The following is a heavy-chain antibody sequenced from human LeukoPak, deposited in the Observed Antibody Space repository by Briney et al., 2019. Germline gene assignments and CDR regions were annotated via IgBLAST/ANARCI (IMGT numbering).Heavy chain of an antibody. D-gene: IGHD3-22*01. CDR1: GGSISSYY. CDR3: ARVGYYDSSGYSF. CDR2: IYYSGST. Sequence: PSETLSLTCTVSGGSISSYYWSWIRQPPGKGLEWIGYIYYSGSTNYNPSLKSRVTISVDTSKIQFSLKLSSVTAADTAVYYCARVGYYDSSGYSFWGQGTLVTVSS. J-gene: IGHJ4*02. V-gene: IGHV4-59*01.